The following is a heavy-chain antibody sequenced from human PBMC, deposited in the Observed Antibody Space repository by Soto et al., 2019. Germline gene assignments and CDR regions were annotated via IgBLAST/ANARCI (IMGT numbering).Heavy chain of an antibody. Sequence: QVQLRESGPGLVKPSQPLSLTCTVSDDSISSGGYYWAWIRKHPGRGLEWIGYIYYTGSTYYSPSLNSRRTISVDTSQNHVSLDLTFVTAADTAGYYCARCEYIGMSRWLDPWGPGTPVAVSS. CDR1: DDSISSGGYY. CDR3: ARCEYIGMSRWLDP. J-gene: IGHJ5*02. CDR2: IYYTGST. V-gene: IGHV4-31*03. D-gene: IGHD5-18*01.